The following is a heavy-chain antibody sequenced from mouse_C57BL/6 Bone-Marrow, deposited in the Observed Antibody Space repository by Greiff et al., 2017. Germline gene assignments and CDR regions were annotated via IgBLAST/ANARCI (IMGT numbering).Heavy chain of an antibody. J-gene: IGHJ4*01. CDR2: ISSGGSYT. D-gene: IGHD2-1*01. V-gene: IGHV5-6*01. Sequence: EVKVVESGGDLVKPGGSLKLSCAASGFTFSSYGMSWVRQTPDKRLGWVATISSGGSYTYYPDSVKGRFTISRDNAKNTLYLQMSSLKSEDTAMYYCARHRPPLPYAMDYWGQGTSVTVSS. CDR1: GFTFSSYG. CDR3: ARHRPPLPYAMDY.